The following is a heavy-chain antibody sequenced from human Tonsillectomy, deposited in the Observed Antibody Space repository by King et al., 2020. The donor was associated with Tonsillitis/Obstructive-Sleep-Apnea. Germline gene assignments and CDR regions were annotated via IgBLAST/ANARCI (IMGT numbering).Heavy chain of an antibody. D-gene: IGHD4-23*01. CDR2: IYYSGST. V-gene: IGHV4-59*01. J-gene: IGHJ6*02. Sequence: QLQESGPGLVKPSETLSLTCTVSGDSISSYYWSWIRQPPGKGLEWIGYIYYSGSTNYNPSLKSRVTISVDTSKNQLSLKLSSVTAADTAVYYCARGNPYLYYCFGMDVWGQGTTVTVSS. CDR1: GDSISSYY. CDR3: ARGNPYLYYCFGMDV.